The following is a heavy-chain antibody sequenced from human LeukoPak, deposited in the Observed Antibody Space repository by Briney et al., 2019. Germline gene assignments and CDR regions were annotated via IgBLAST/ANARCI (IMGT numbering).Heavy chain of an antibody. J-gene: IGHJ4*02. V-gene: IGHV4-59*01. CDR2: IYYSGST. CDR3: ARASEYSSSSGGFDY. Sequence: SETLSLTCTVSGGSISSYYWSWIRQPPGKGLEWIGYIYYSGSTNYNPSLKSRVTISVDTSKNQFSLKLSSVTAADTAVYYCARASEYSSSSGGFDYWGQGTLVTVSS. D-gene: IGHD6-6*01. CDR1: GGSISSYY.